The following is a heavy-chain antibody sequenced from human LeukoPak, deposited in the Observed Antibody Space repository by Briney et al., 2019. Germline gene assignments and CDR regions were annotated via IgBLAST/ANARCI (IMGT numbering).Heavy chain of an antibody. CDR1: GFTFSTNA. D-gene: IGHD2-15*01. J-gene: IGHJ4*02. Sequence: PGGSLRLSCSASGFTFSTNAMHWVRQAPGKGLEYVSAITSNGGSTYYADSVKGRFTISRDNSKNTLSLQMSSLRAEDTAVYYCVNSVGGSCWDWGQGTLVTVSS. CDR3: VNSVGGSCWD. CDR2: ITSNGGST. V-gene: IGHV3-64D*06.